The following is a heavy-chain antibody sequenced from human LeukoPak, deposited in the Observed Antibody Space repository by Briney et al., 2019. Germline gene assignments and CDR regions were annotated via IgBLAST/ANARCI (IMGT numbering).Heavy chain of an antibody. CDR2: IYYNGNT. V-gene: IGHV4-59*01. Sequence: PSETLSLTCTVSGASISSYYWSWIWQSPGKGLEWIGYIYYNGNTNYNPSLKSRVTISVDTSKNQFSLKLSSVTAADTAVYYCARVRYYYYYMDVWGKGTTVTISS. J-gene: IGHJ6*03. CDR3: ARVRYYYYYMDV. CDR1: GASISSYY.